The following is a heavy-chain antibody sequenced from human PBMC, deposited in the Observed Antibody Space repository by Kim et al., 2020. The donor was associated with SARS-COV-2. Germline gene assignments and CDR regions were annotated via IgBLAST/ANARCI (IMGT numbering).Heavy chain of an antibody. Sequence: GESLKISCKGSGYSFTTYWISWVRQMPGKGLEWMGTIDPSDSYTNYSPSFQGHVTISADKSISTAYLQWSSLKASDTAMYYCARRQWELLSGALDIWVQGTMVTVSS. CDR1: GYSFTTYW. CDR3: ARRQWELLSGALDI. CDR2: IDPSDSYT. V-gene: IGHV5-10-1*01. J-gene: IGHJ3*02. D-gene: IGHD1-26*01.